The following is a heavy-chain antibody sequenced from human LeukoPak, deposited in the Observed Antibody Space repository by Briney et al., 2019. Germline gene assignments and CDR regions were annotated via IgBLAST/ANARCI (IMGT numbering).Heavy chain of an antibody. J-gene: IGHJ4*02. CDR2: VYYSGST. CDR3: VRVRYGSGSYYFDK. CDR1: VGSATNASYY. V-gene: IGHV4-61*01. D-gene: IGHD3-10*01. Sequence: PSETLSLTRTVSVGSATNASYYWSWIRPPPGKGLDWIGYVYYSGSTNYSPSLKSPVTVSVDTSKNQSSLKLTSVIAADTAVYYCVRVRYGSGSYYFDKWGQGTLVTVSS.